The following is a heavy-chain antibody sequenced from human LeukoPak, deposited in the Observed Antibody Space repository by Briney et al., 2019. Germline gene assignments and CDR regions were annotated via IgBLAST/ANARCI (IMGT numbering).Heavy chain of an antibody. Sequence: PGGSLRLSCAASGFTFSSYSMNWVRQAPGKGLEWVSSISSSSSYIYYADSVKGRFTISRDNAKNSLYLQMNSLRAEDTAVYYCARAAGRDGNNFNYYYMDVWGKGTTVTVSS. CDR3: ARAAGRDGNNFNYYYMDV. V-gene: IGHV3-21*01. D-gene: IGHD5-24*01. CDR2: ISSSSSYI. CDR1: GFTFSSYS. J-gene: IGHJ6*03.